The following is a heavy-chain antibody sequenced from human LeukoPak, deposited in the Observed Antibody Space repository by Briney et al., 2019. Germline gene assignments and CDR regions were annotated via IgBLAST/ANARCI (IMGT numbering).Heavy chain of an antibody. V-gene: IGHV4-59*01. CDR3: ARALNGYSSLDY. CDR2: IYYSGST. J-gene: IGHJ4*02. CDR1: GGSISSYS. D-gene: IGHD6-19*01. Sequence: SETLSLTCTVSGGSISSYSWSWIRQPPGKGLEWIGYIYYSGSTNYNPSLKSRVTISVDTSKNQFSLKLSSVTAADTAVYYCARALNGYSSLDYWGQGTLVTVSS.